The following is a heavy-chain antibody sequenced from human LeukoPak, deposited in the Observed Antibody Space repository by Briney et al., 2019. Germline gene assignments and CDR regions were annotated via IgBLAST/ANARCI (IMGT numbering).Heavy chain of an antibody. D-gene: IGHD3-10*01. Sequence: ASVKVSCKASGYTCTGDYIHWVRQAPGQGLEWMGWINPNSGGTNYAQNFQGRVTMTRDTSISTAYMEMSGLRSDDTAVYYCARVVPMVRGVIGPIPFDYWGQGTLVTVSS. V-gene: IGHV1-2*02. CDR2: INPNSGGT. CDR3: ARVVPMVRGVIGPIPFDY. CDR1: GYTCTGDY. J-gene: IGHJ4*02.